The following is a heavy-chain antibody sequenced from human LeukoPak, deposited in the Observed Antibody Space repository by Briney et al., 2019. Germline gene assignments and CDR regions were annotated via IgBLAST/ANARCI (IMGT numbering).Heavy chain of an antibody. V-gene: IGHV4-59*11. Sequence: SETLSLTCTVSGGSISSHYWSWIRQPPGKGLEGIGYTYYSGSTNYNPSLKSRVTISVDTSKNQFSLQLRSVPAADTAVYYCARAPRRYSSSWYYLWFDPWGQGTLVTVSS. D-gene: IGHD6-13*01. CDR3: ARAPRRYSSSWYYLWFDP. CDR2: TYYSGST. J-gene: IGHJ5*02. CDR1: GGSISSHY.